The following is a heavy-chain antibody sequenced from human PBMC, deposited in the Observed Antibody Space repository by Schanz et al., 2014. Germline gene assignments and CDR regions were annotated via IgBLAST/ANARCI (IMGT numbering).Heavy chain of an antibody. Sequence: EVQLLASGGGLVQPGGSLRLTCLTSGFTFSRHAMSWVRQAPGKGLEWVSAISGSGDNTFYADSVKGRFTISRDNSINTLSLQMNSLSADDTAVYYCAKGQGAVINNWYFDLWGRGTLVTVSS. D-gene: IGHD2-21*01. CDR2: ISGSGDNT. V-gene: IGHV3-23*01. CDR1: GFTFSRHA. CDR3: AKGQGAVINNWYFDL. J-gene: IGHJ2*01.